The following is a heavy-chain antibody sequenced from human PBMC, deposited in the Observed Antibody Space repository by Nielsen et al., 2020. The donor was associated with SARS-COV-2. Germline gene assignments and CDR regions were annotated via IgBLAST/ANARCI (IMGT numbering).Heavy chain of an antibody. J-gene: IGHJ6*02. CDR2: INPNSGGT. CDR3: ARARATIFGLVMSYGMDV. V-gene: IGHV1-2*06. Sequence: WVRQAPGQGLEWMGRINPNSGGTNYAQKFQGRVTMTRDTSISTAYMELNRLRSDDTAVYYCARARATIFGLVMSYGMDVWGQGTTVTVSS. D-gene: IGHD3/OR15-3a*01.